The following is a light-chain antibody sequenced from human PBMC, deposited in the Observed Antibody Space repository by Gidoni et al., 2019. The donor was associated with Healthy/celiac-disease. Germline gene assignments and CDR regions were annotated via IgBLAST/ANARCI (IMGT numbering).Light chain of an antibody. CDR1: NIGSKS. J-gene: IGLJ3*02. Sequence: SYVLPQPPSASVAPGKTARITCGGNNIGSKSVHWYQQKPGQAPVLVVYDDSDLPSGIPERCSGSNSGNTATLTISRVEAGDEADYYWQVWDSSSDHWVFGGGTKLTVL. V-gene: IGLV3-21*03. CDR2: DDS. CDR3: QVWDSSSDHWV.